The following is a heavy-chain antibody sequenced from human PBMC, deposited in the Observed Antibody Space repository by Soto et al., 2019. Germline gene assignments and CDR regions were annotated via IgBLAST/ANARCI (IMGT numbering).Heavy chain of an antibody. V-gene: IGHV2-5*02. Sequence: QITLKESGPTLVKPTQTLTLTCTFSGFSLTTSGVGVGWIRQPPEKALEWLTLIYWDDDRRYSPSLKSRVTITKDTSKNQVVLTMTNMDPVDTATCYCAHIRSGSYNGYFDYWGQGILVTASS. CDR3: AHIRSGSYNGYFDY. CDR2: IYWDDDR. CDR1: GFSLTTSGVG. J-gene: IGHJ4*02. D-gene: IGHD1-26*01.